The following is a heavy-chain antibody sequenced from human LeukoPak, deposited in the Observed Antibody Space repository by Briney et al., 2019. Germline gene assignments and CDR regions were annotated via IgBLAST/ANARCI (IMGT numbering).Heavy chain of an antibody. CDR3: AKGDRYYDSSGYYFG. Sequence: GGSLRLSCAASGFTFSSYAMSWVRQAPGKGLEWVSAISGSGGSTYYADSVKGRFTISRDNSKNTLYLQMNSLRAEDTAVYYCAKGDRYYDSSGYYFGWGQGTLVTVSS. D-gene: IGHD3-22*01. J-gene: IGHJ4*02. CDR2: ISGSGGST. CDR1: GFTFSSYA. V-gene: IGHV3-23*01.